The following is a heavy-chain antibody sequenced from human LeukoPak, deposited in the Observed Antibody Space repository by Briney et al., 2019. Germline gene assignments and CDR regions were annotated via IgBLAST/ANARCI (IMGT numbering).Heavy chain of an antibody. CDR2: ISYDGSNK. CDR1: GFTFSSHG. Sequence: GRSLRLSCAASGFTFSSHGMHWVRQAPGKGLEWVAVISYDGSNKYYADSVKGRFTISRDNSKNTLYLQMNSLRAEDTAVYYCAKDRDAFDIWGQGTMVTVSS. J-gene: IGHJ3*02. V-gene: IGHV3-30*18. CDR3: AKDRDAFDI.